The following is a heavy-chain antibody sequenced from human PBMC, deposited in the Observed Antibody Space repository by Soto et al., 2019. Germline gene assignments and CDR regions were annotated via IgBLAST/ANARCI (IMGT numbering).Heavy chain of an antibody. CDR1: GGSINSGGYY. CDR3: ARDGAEHYDFWSSSNYGMDV. CDR2: IYYSGTT. Sequence: SETLSLNCTVSGGSINSGGYYWSWIRQHPGKGLEWIGYIYYSGTTNYNPSLKSRITISVDTSQNHFYLKLSSVTAADTAVYYCARDGAEHYDFWSSSNYGMDVWGQGTTVTVSS. D-gene: IGHD3-3*01. J-gene: IGHJ6*02. V-gene: IGHV4-61*03.